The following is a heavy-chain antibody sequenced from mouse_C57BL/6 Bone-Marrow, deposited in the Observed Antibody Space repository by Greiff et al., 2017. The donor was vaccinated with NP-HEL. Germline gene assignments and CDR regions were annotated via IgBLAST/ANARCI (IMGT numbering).Heavy chain of an antibody. D-gene: IGHD2-3*01. J-gene: IGHJ3*01. CDR3: ARIAPWDDGSWFAY. V-gene: IGHV8-8*01. CDR1: GFSLSTFGMG. Sequence: QVTLKESGPGILQPSQTLSLTCSFSGFSLSTFGMGVGWIRQPSGKGLEWLAHIWWDDDKYYNPALKSRLTISKATSKNQVFLKIANVDTADTATYYCARIAPWDDGSWFAYWGQGTLVTVSA. CDR2: IWWDDDK.